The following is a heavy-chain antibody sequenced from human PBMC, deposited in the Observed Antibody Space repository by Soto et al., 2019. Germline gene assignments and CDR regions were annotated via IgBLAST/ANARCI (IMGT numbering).Heavy chain of an antibody. CDR3: SIGYYDNGDTYHGDDAFDI. V-gene: IGHV3-15*01. CDR1: GFTFNKAW. D-gene: IGHD3-22*01. CDR2: IKSQTDGGTA. J-gene: IGHJ3*02. Sequence: EVQLVESGGGLVKPGGSLRLSCATSGFTFNKAWMTWFRQAPGEGLEWLCRIKSQTDGGTAEYGTPVKGRATISRDNSKKTSSLQLNSLNTEDTAVYYCSIGYYDNGDTYHGDDAFDIWGQGTVVTVAS.